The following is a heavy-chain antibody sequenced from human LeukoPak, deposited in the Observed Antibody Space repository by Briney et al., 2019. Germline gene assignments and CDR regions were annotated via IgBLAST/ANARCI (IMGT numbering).Heavy chain of an antibody. V-gene: IGHV1-46*01. CDR2: INPSGGST. Sequence: ASVKVSCKASGYTFTSYYMHWVRQAPGQGPEWMGIINPSGGSTSYAQKFQGRVTMTRDMSTSIVYMELSSLRSEDTAVYCCAREVGYYDSSGYYDYWGQGTLVTVSS. J-gene: IGHJ4*02. CDR3: AREVGYYDSSGYYDY. CDR1: GYTFTSYY. D-gene: IGHD3-22*01.